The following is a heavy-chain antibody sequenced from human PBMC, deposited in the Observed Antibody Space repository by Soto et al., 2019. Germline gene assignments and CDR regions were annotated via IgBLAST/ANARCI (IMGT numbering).Heavy chain of an antibody. CDR3: ARGIVVPAATNWFDP. V-gene: IGHV4-31*03. J-gene: IGHJ5*02. CDR1: GGSISSGGYY. D-gene: IGHD2-2*01. Sequence: QVQLQESGPGLVKPSQTLSLTCTVSGGSISSGGYYWSWIRQHPGKGLEWIGYIYYSGSTYYNPSLKSRVTTSVDTSKNQFSLKLSSVTAADTAVYYCARGIVVPAATNWFDPWGQGTLVTVSS. CDR2: IYYSGST.